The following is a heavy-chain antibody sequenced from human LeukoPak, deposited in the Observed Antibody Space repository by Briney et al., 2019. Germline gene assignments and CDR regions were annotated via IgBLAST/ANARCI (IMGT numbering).Heavy chain of an antibody. CDR1: GFIVSSNY. J-gene: IGHJ4*02. CDR2: IYNGGNT. CDR3: ARGLYSSGWADFDY. Sequence: GGSLRLSCAASGFIVSSNYMSWVRQAPGKGLEWVSVIYNGGNTYYADSVKGRFTISRDNSKNTLYFQMNSLRAEDTAVYYCARGLYSSGWADFDYWGQGTLVTVSS. D-gene: IGHD6-19*01. V-gene: IGHV3-53*01.